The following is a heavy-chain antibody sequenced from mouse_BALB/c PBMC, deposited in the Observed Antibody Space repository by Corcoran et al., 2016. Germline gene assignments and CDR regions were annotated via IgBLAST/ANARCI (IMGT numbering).Heavy chain of an antibody. V-gene: IGHV1S34*01. CDR2: ISCYNGAT. CDR3: ARDRYDGSRAMDY. J-gene: IGHJ4*01. Sequence: LVKTGASVKISCKASGYSFTGYYMHWVKQSNGKSLEWIGYISCYNGATSYNQKFKGKATFTLDTSSSTAYMQFNSLTSEDAAFYYCARDRYDGSRAMDYWGQGTSVTVSS. D-gene: IGHD2-14*01. CDR1: GYSFTGYY.